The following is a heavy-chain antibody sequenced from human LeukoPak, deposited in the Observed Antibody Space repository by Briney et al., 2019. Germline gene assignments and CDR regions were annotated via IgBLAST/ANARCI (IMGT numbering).Heavy chain of an antibody. V-gene: IGHV3-30*02. CDR2: IRYGGSNK. Sequence: PGGSLRLSCAASGFTFSSYGMHWVRQAPGKGLEWVAFIRYGGSNKYYADSVKGRFTISRDNSKNTLYLQMNSLRAEDTAVYYCANDRSYYDFWSGQVDYWGQGTLVTVSS. CDR3: ANDRSYYDFWSGQVDY. J-gene: IGHJ4*02. D-gene: IGHD3-3*01. CDR1: GFTFSSYG.